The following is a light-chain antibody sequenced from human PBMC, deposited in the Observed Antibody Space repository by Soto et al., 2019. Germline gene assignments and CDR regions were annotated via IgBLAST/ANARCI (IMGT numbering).Light chain of an antibody. CDR1: SSDVGGDNY. CDR2: DVI. CDR3: SSKGSGSTGV. Sequence: QSALTQPASVSGSPGQSITISCTGSSSDVGGDNYVSWYQHHPGKAPKLIIYDVIYRPSGVSNRFSGSKSGNTASLTISGLQSDDEADYYCSSKGSGSTGVFGTGTKVTVL. V-gene: IGLV2-14*03. J-gene: IGLJ1*01.